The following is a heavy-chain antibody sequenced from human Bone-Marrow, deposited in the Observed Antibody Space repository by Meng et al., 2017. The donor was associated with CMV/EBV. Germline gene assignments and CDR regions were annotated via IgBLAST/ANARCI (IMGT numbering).Heavy chain of an antibody. CDR1: GYSFTSYW. CDR3: ARRCIMIFGVVDDAFDI. D-gene: IGHD3-3*01. CDR2: IYPGEPDT. Sequence: GESLKISCKGSGYSFTSYWIGWVRQVPGKGLECMGIIYPGEPDTRYSPSVQGQVTISADKSISTAYLQRSSLKASDTAMYYCARRCIMIFGVVDDAFDIWGQGTRVTGSS. J-gene: IGHJ3*02. V-gene: IGHV5-51*01.